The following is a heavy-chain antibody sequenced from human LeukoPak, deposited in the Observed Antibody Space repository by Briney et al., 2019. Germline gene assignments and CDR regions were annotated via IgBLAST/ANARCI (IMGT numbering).Heavy chain of an antibody. D-gene: IGHD6-19*01. CDR2: ISGNSGYT. V-gene: IGHV3/OR16-9*01. J-gene: IGHJ4*02. CDR3: AKGKDSVAGATNDY. CDR1: GFSFSDNY. Sequence: QAGGSLRLSCAASGFSFSDNYMSWVRQAPGKGLEWISYISGNSGYTKYADSVKGRFTIYRDNARKSLYLQMNNVTVEDTAVYYCAKGKDSVAGATNDYWGQGTLVTVSS.